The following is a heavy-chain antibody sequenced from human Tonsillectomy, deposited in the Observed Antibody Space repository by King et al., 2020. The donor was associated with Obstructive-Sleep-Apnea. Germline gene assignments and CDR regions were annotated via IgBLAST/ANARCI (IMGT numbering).Heavy chain of an antibody. CDR1: GFTFTDYDYY. V-gene: IGHV3-11*06. CDR3: ARESGDWLVDS. Sequence: VQLLESGGGVVKPGGCLRLSCAASGFTFTDYDYYMSWIRVAPGKGLEWCGCISMTGTYKKYADSLKGRVTISRDNAANSVYLQMNSLRADDTALYFCARESGDWLVDSWGQGTLVIVSS. CDR2: ISMTGTYK. J-gene: IGHJ4*02. D-gene: IGHD6-19*01.